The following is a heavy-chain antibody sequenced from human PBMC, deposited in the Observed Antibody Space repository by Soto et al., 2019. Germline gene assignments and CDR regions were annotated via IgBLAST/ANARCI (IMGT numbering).Heavy chain of an antibody. Sequence: ASVKVSCKASGYTFAGYYIHWVRQVPGQGLEWMGWINPNSGGASFAQKFQGWVTMTRDPSINTAYMELRSLKSGDTALYYCASDIPTRTNVLRYFDPAWGQGTLVTVSS. V-gene: IGHV1-2*04. D-gene: IGHD3-9*01. CDR2: INPNSGGA. J-gene: IGHJ5*02. CDR1: GYTFAGYY. CDR3: ASDIPTRTNVLRYFDPA.